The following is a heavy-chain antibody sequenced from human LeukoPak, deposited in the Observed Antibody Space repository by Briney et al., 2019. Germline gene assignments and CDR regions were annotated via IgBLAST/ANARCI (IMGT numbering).Heavy chain of an antibody. CDR1: GFTFSSYS. J-gene: IGHJ4*02. CDR2: ISSSSSYI. D-gene: IGHD2-2*01. Sequence: GGSLRLSCAASGFTFSSYSMNWVRQAPGKGLEWVSSISSSSSYIYYADSVKGRFTISRGSAKNSLYLQMNSLRAEDTAVYYCARDSNGYCSSTSCSYFDYWGQGTLVTVSS. CDR3: ARDSNGYCSSTSCSYFDY. V-gene: IGHV3-21*01.